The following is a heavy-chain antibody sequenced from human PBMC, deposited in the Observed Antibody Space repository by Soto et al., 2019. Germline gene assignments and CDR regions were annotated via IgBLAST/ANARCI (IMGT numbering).Heavy chain of an antibody. CDR3: ARAPGYCSGGSCYSNFLFDP. CDR1: GGSISIGGYY. J-gene: IGHJ5*02. CDR2: IYYSGST. D-gene: IGHD2-15*01. Sequence: PSETLSLTCTVSGGSISIGGYYWSWIRQHPGKGLEWIGYIYYSGSTYYNPSLKSRVTISVDTSKNQFSLKLSSVTAADTAVYYCARAPGYCSGGSCYSNFLFDPWGQGTLVTVSS. V-gene: IGHV4-31*03.